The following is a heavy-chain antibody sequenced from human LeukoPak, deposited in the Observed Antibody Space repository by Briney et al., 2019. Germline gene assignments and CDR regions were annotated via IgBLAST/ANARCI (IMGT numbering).Heavy chain of an antibody. J-gene: IGHJ4*02. CDR2: VNPNSANT. CDR3: ATDGIPGATTTLDY. D-gene: IGHD1-26*01. V-gene: IGHV1-8*01. Sequence: GASVKVSCKASGFTFTNYDIHWVRQATGQGLEWMGWVNPNSANTAYAQKFQGRITMTRDTSISTVYMELSSLRYEDTAIYYCATDGIPGATTTLDYWGQGTLVTVSS. CDR1: GFTFTNYD.